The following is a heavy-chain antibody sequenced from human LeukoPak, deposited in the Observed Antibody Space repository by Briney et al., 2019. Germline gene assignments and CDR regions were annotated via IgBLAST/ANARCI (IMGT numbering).Heavy chain of an antibody. CDR3: VRQAGVY. D-gene: IGHD3-10*01. CDR2: IKQDGSEK. Sequence: PGGSLRLSCAVSGFTFRSYAMSWVRQAPGKGLEWVANIKQDGSEKYYVDSVKGRFTISRDNAKNSLYLQMNTLRAEDTAVYYCVRQAGVYWGQGTLVTVSS. J-gene: IGHJ4*02. CDR1: GFTFRSYA. V-gene: IGHV3-7*01.